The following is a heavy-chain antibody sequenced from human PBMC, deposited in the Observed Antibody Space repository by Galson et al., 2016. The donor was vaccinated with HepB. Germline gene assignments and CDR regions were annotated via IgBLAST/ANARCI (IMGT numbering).Heavy chain of an antibody. CDR3: TKDQLIVIVPAAGNWIDP. CDR2: IGGSGGGT. D-gene: IGHD2-2*01. J-gene: IGHJ5*02. V-gene: IGHV3-23*01. Sequence: SLRLSCAAAGFNFNNYAMHWVRQAPGKGLEWVSGIGGSGGGTHYADSVKGRFTISRDNSKNTLYLQLNSLRAEDTAIYYCTKDQLIVIVPAAGNWIDPWGQGTLVTVSS. CDR1: GFNFNNYA.